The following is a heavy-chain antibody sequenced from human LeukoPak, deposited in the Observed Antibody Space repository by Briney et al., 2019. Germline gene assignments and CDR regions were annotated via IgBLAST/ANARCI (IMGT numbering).Heavy chain of an antibody. CDR2: IYPSDSNT. CDR3: ARLGSTSCDY. CDR1: GYRFNTYW. V-gene: IGHV5-51*01. D-gene: IGHD2-2*01. J-gene: IGHJ4*02. Sequence: GESLKISWKASGYRFNTYWIAWVRQMPGKGLEWMGIIYPSDSNTRYSPSFQGQVTISADKSISTAYLQWSSLKASDTAMYYCARLGSTSCDYWGQGTLVTVSS.